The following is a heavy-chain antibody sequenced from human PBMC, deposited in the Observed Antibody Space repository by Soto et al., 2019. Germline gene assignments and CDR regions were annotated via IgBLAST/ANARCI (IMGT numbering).Heavy chain of an antibody. D-gene: IGHD3-3*01. V-gene: IGHV4-34*01. CDR3: ATSYYDFWSDLKDYFDY. J-gene: IGHJ4*02. Sequence: SETLSLTCAVSGGSFTGYYWNWIRQSPGKGLEWIGEVTHSGGTKYNPSLKSRVTISVDTSKNQFSLKLNSVTAADTAVYYCATSYYDFWSDLKDYFDYCGRGTLVTGSS. CDR2: VTHSGGT. CDR1: GGSFTGYY.